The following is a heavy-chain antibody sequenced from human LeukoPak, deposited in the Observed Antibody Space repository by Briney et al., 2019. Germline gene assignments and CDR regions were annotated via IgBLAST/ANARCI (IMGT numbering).Heavy chain of an antibody. Sequence: SETLSLTCTVSGGSISSGSYYWSWIRQPAGKGLEWIGRIYTSGSTNYNPSLKSRVTISVDTSKNQFSLKLSSVTAADTAVYYCAREMGIWFGELSYYYYYMDVWGKGTTVTISS. CDR2: IYTSGST. J-gene: IGHJ6*03. CDR3: AREMGIWFGELSYYYYYMDV. CDR1: GGSISSGSYY. D-gene: IGHD3-10*01. V-gene: IGHV4-61*02.